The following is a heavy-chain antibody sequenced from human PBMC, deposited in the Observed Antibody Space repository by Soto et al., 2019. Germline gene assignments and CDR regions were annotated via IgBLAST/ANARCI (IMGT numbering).Heavy chain of an antibody. D-gene: IGHD1-26*01. Sequence: GASVKVSCKASGYIFTSYYMHWVRQAPGQGLEWMGLINPSGGNTMYAQKFQGSITMTRDTSTSTVYMELSSLRSEDTAVYYCARASLVGATVDAFDIWGQGTMVTVSS. CDR1: GYIFTSYY. V-gene: IGHV1-46*01. CDR3: ARASLVGATVDAFDI. CDR2: INPSGGNT. J-gene: IGHJ3*02.